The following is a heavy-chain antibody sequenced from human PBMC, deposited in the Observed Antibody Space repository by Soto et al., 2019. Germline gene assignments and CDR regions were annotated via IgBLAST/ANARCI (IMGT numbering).Heavy chain of an antibody. V-gene: IGHV3-48*01. Sequence: EVQLVESGGGLVQPGGSLRLSCAASGFTFSSYSMNWVRQAPGKGLEWVSYISSSSSTIYYADSVKGRFTISRDNAKNSLYLQMNSLRAEDTAVYYCARDHSGHYSMDVWGKGTTVTVSS. J-gene: IGHJ6*03. D-gene: IGHD6-19*01. CDR2: ISSSSSTI. CDR1: GFTFSSYS. CDR3: ARDHSGHYSMDV.